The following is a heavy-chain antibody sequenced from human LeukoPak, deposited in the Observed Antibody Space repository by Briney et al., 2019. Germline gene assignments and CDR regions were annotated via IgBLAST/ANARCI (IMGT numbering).Heavy chain of an antibody. CDR2: IYHSGST. CDR3: ATVPPYSSSWYYFDY. D-gene: IGHD6-13*01. Sequence: PSETLSLTCTVSGGPISSGGYYWSWIRQPPGKGLEWIGYIYHSGSTYYNPSLKSRVTISVGRSKNQFSLKLSSVTAADTAVYYCATVPPYSSSWYYFDYWGQGTLVTVSS. V-gene: IGHV4-30-2*01. J-gene: IGHJ4*02. CDR1: GGPISSGGYY.